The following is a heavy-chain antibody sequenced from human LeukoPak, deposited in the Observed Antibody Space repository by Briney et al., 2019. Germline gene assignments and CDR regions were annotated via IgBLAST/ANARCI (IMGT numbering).Heavy chain of an antibody. D-gene: IGHD3-10*01. CDR3: AKASYYYGSGSYPDIDY. CDR1: GFTFSSYG. J-gene: IGHJ4*02. V-gene: IGHV3-30*02. CDR2: IRYDGSNK. Sequence: GGSLRLSCAASGFTFSSYGMHWVRQAPGKGLEWVALIRYDGSNKYYADSVKGRFTISRDNSKNTLYLQMNSLRAKDTAVYYCAKASYYYGSGSYPDIDYWGQGTLVTVSS.